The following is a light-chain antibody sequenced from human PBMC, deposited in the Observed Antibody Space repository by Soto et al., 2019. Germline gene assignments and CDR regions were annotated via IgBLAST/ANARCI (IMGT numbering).Light chain of an antibody. J-gene: IGKJ4*01. CDR1: QSLSFW. CDR2: KAC. V-gene: IGKV1-5*03. Sequence: DILMTQSPSTLSASVGDRVTITCLASQSLSFWFAWYQQKPGQAPKLLGQKACSLESGVPSRFSGSGSGTEFTLTIRSLQPDAFATYFCQQYISYPLTFGGGTKVDI. CDR3: QQYISYPLT.